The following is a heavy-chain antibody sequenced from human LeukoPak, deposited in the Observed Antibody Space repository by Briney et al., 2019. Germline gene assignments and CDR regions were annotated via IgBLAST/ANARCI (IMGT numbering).Heavy chain of an antibody. Sequence: GEPLKISCKGSGYSFTTYWIGWVRQMPGKGLEWMGIIYPGDSDTRYSPSFQGQVTISADKSISTAYLQWSSLKASDTAMYYCARHPGGEGYSSLVTIDYWGQGTLVTVSS. V-gene: IGHV5-51*01. CDR1: GYSFTTYW. CDR2: IYPGDSDT. CDR3: ARHPGGEGYSSLVTIDY. D-gene: IGHD6-19*01. J-gene: IGHJ4*02.